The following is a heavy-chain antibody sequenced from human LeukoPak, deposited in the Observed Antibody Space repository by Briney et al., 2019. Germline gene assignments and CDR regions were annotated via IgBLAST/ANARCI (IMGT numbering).Heavy chain of an antibody. D-gene: IGHD6-19*01. CDR2: ISGSGGST. CDR1: GFTFSDYY. Sequence: QTGGSLRLSCAASGFTFSDYYMSWIRQAPGKGLEWVSAISGSGGSTNYADSVKGRFTISRDNSKNTLYLQMNSLRAEDTAVYYCAKRYNSGWNDAFDIWGQGTMVTVSS. V-gene: IGHV3-23*01. CDR3: AKRYNSGWNDAFDI. J-gene: IGHJ3*02.